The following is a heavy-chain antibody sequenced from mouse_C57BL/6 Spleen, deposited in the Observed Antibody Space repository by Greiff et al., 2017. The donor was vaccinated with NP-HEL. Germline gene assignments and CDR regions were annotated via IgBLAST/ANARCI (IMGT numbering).Heavy chain of an antibody. Sequence: EVQLQQSGPELVKPGASVKISCKASGYTFTDYYMNWVKQSHGKSLEWIGDINPNNGGSSYNQQFTGKATLTVDKSSSTAYMELRSLTSEDSAVYYCAMGSTTRGAMDYWGQGTSVTVSS. J-gene: IGHJ4*01. D-gene: IGHD1-1*01. CDR1: GYTFTDYY. V-gene: IGHV1-26*01. CDR2: INPNNGGS. CDR3: AMGSTTRGAMDY.